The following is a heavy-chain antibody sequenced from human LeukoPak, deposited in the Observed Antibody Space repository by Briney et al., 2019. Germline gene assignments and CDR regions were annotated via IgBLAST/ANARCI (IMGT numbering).Heavy chain of an antibody. CDR1: GFTFSDYY. D-gene: IGHD3-22*01. CDR3: ARDSLRTGSSGYHDLFDY. J-gene: IGHJ4*02. Sequence: GGSLRLSCAASGFTFSDYYMSWIRQALGKGLEWVSYISSSGSTIYYADSVKGRFTISRDNAKNSLYLQMNSLRAEDTAVYYCARDSLRTGSSGYHDLFDYWGQGTLVTVSS. V-gene: IGHV3-11*01. CDR2: ISSSGSTI.